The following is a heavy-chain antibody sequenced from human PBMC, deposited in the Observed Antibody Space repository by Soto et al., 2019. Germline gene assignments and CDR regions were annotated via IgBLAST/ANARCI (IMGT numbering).Heavy chain of an antibody. J-gene: IGHJ4*02. CDR2: IIPIFGTA. Sequence: SVKVSCKASGGTFSSYAISWVRQAPGQGLEWMGGIIPIFGTANYAQKFQGRVTITADESTSTAYMELSSLRSEDTAVYYCARARGRQGYCSGGSCYENFDYWGQGTLVTVSS. CDR3: ARARGRQGYCSGGSCYENFDY. CDR1: GGTFSSYA. V-gene: IGHV1-69*13. D-gene: IGHD2-15*01.